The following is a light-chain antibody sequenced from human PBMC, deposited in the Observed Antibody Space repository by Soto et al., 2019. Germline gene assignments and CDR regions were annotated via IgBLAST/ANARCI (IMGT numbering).Light chain of an antibody. Sequence: DIVLTQSPATLSLSPGERATLCCRASHSVSSDLAWYQQKPGQAPRLLIYDASNRATAIPARFSGSGSATDSTLTISSQAPEFLAVYYCQQRSYWCTFGHGTKLEIK. CDR1: HSVSSD. V-gene: IGKV3-11*01. CDR2: DAS. J-gene: IGKJ2*02. CDR3: QQRSYWCT.